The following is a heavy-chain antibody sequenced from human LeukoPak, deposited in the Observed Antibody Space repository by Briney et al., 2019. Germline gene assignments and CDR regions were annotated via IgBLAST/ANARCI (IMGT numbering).Heavy chain of an antibody. CDR3: ARDQGGVGY. J-gene: IGHJ4*02. CDR1: GFTFSSYE. V-gene: IGHV3-23*01. Sequence: PGGSLRLSCAASGFTFSSYEMNWVRQAPGKGLEWVSAISGSGVSTYYADSVKGRFTISRDNAKNSLYLQMNSLRAEDTAVYYCARDQGGVGYWGQGTLVTVSS. D-gene: IGHD3-16*01. CDR2: ISGSGVST.